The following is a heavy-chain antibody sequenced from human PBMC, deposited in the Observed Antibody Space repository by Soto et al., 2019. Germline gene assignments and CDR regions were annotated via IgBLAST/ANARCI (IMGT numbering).Heavy chain of an antibody. CDR2: IYPGDSET. CDR3: GKHEGYCSRTTCSSVDH. V-gene: IGHV5-51*01. Sequence: GESLKISCRGSGSTFTNYWIAWLRQMPGKGLEWMGIIYPGDSETSYSPSFQGQVIISADKSINTAYLQWSSLKASDTAMYYCGKHEGYCSRTTCSSVDHWGQGTQVTVSS. D-gene: IGHD2-2*01. CDR1: GSTFTNYW. J-gene: IGHJ4*02.